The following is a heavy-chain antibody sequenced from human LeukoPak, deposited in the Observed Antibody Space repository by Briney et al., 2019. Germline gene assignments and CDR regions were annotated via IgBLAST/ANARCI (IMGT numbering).Heavy chain of an antibody. CDR2: ISSSGSTI. D-gene: IGHD3-9*01. V-gene: IGHV3-11*04. J-gene: IGHJ4*02. Sequence: TGGSLRLSCAASGFTFSDYYMSWIRQAPGKGLEWVSYISSSGSTIYYADSVKGRFTISRDNAKNSLYLQMNSLRAEDTAVYYCARDSLYDILTGYRDGFDYWGQGTLVTVSS. CDR1: GFTFSDYY. CDR3: ARDSLYDILTGYRDGFDY.